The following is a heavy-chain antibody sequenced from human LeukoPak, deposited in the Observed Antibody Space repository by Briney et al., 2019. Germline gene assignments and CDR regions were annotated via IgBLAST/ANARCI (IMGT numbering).Heavy chain of an antibody. D-gene: IGHD3-22*01. J-gene: IGHJ4*02. CDR3: AAMIGYFDY. V-gene: IGHV4-61*02. CDR2: MYTSGST. CDR1: GGSVSSGNYY. Sequence: SETLSLTCTVSGGSVSSGNYYWSWIRQPVGKVMEWIGRMYTSGSTNYNPSLKSRVSISRDTSKNQFSLKLNSVTAADTAVYYCAAMIGYFDYWGQGILVTVSS.